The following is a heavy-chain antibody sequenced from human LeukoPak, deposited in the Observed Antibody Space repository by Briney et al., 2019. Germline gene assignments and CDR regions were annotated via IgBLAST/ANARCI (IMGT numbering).Heavy chain of an antibody. CDR1: GFTFGSHS. Sequence: PGGSLRLSCAASGFTFGSHSMNWVRQAPGKGLEWVSYIDSSGTIYYADSVKGRFTISRDNAKNSLYLQMNSLRAEDTAVYYCARGYCSGGSCYTFDYWGQGTLVTVSS. D-gene: IGHD2-15*01. CDR2: IDSSGTI. V-gene: IGHV3-21*05. CDR3: ARGYCSGGSCYTFDY. J-gene: IGHJ4*02.